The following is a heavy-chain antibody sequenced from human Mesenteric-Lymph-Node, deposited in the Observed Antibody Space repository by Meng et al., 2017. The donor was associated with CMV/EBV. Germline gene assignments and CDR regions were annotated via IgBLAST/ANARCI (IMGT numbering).Heavy chain of an antibody. V-gene: IGHV3-7*01. Sequence: GESLKISCAASGFTFSSYWMSWVRQAPGKGLEWVANIKQDGSEKYYVDSVKGRFTISRDNAKNSLYLQMNSLRAEDTAVYYTVRGGPGNYYYYHGMDVWGQGTTVTVSS. CDR2: IKQDGSEK. CDR3: VRGGPGNYYYYHGMDV. D-gene: IGHD3-10*01. J-gene: IGHJ6*02. CDR1: GFTFSSYW.